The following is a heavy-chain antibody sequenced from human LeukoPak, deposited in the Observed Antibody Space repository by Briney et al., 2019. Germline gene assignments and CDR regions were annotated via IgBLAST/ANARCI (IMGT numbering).Heavy chain of an antibody. CDR2: ITWDSGTT. J-gene: IGHJ4*02. V-gene: IGHV3-9*01. CDR3: AKDHSSSWYDNYFDS. Sequence: PGRSLGLSCAASGFTFDDYAMHWVRQVPGKGLEWVSGITWDSGTTGYADSVKGRSTISRDNAKNSLYLQMSSLRPEDTALYYCAKDHSSSWYDNYFDSWGQGTLVTVSS. CDR1: GFTFDDYA. D-gene: IGHD6-13*01.